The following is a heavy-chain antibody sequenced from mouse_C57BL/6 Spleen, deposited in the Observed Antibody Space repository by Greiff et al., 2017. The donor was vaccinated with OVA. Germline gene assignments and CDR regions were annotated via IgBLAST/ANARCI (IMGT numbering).Heavy chain of an antibody. D-gene: IGHD2-10*01. CDR2: IYPGDGDT. J-gene: IGHJ4*01. V-gene: IGHV1-82*01. CDR1: GYAFSSSW. CDR3: ARESDLLRGAMDY. Sequence: VQLQQSGPELVKPGASVKISCKASGYAFSSSWMNWVKQRPGKGLEWIGRIYPGDGDTNYNGKFKGKATLTADKSSSTAYMQLSSLTSEDSAVYCCARESDLLRGAMDYWGQGTSVTVSS.